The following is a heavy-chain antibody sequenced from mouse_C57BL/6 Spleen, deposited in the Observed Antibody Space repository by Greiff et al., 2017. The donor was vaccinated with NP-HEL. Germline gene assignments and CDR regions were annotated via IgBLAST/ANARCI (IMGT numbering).Heavy chain of an antibody. Sequence: EVHLVESGGGLVKPGGSLKLSCAASGFTFSDYGMHWVRQAPEKGLEWVAYISSGSSTIYYADTVKGRFTISRDNAKNTLFLQMTSLRSEDTAMYYCARDLFWYFDVWGTGTTVTVSS. CDR1: GFTFSDYG. J-gene: IGHJ1*03. V-gene: IGHV5-17*01. CDR3: ARDLFWYFDV. D-gene: IGHD1-1*01. CDR2: ISSGSSTI.